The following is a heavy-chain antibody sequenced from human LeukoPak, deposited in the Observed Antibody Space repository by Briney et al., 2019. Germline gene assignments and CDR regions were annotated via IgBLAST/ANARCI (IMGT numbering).Heavy chain of an antibody. D-gene: IGHD3-22*01. CDR1: GLTLSDAW. Sequence: GGSLRLSCAASGLTLSDAWLAWVCQPPGEGLEWVGHIKSQVYGAGTDYAAPVKGRFSISRDDSQNTLFLQMDSLKTEDTAVYYCATEFFDDGYNYWGLGTLVTVSS. CDR3: ATEFFDDGYNY. V-gene: IGHV3-15*01. CDR2: IKSQVYGAGT. J-gene: IGHJ4*02.